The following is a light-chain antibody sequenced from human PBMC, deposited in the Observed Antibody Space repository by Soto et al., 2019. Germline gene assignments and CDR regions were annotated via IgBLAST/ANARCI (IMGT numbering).Light chain of an antibody. V-gene: IGKV1-5*01. CDR2: DAS. Sequence: DIPMTQYPSTLSASVGDRVTITCRASQSMSSWLAWYQQKPGKAPKLLIYDASSLESGVSSRFSGRGSGTEFPLTISRLQPDDFATDHCQQYNSYSCIFGGGTKVELK. CDR1: QSMSSW. CDR3: QQYNSYSCI. J-gene: IGKJ4*01.